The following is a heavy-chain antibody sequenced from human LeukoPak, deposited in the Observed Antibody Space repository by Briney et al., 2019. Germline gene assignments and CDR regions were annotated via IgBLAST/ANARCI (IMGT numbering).Heavy chain of an antibody. Sequence: SETLSLTCTASGGSISSSSYYWGWTRQPPGKGLEWIGSIYYSGSTYYNPSLKSRVTISVDTSKNQFSLKLSSVTAADTAVYYCARGRVAARLDAFDIWGQGTMVTVSS. CDR3: ARGRVAARLDAFDI. CDR1: GGSISSSSYY. V-gene: IGHV4-39*01. D-gene: IGHD6-6*01. J-gene: IGHJ3*02. CDR2: IYYSGST.